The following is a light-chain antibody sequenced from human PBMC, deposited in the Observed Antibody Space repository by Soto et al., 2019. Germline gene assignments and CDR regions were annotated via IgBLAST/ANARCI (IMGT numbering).Light chain of an antibody. Sequence: DIQMTQSPSTLSASVGDRVTIIRRASQGISSWLAWHQQKPGKAPKLLSYDASSLESGVPPRVRGSGSGTDFTLTISCLEPDDFAAHYCQQYNSYRAFGQGTKVVLK. V-gene: IGKV1-5*02. CDR1: QGISSW. CDR2: DAS. J-gene: IGKJ1*01. CDR3: QQYNSYRA.